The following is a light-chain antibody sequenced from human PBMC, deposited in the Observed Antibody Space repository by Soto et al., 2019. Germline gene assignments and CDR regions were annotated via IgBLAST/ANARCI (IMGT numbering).Light chain of an antibody. Sequence: QLVLTQSPSASASLGASVKLTCTLSSGHSSYAIAWHHQQPEKGPRYLMKLNSDGSHSKGDAIPDRFSGSSSGAERYLTISSLQSEDEADYYCQTWGTGTLYVFGTGTKLTVL. V-gene: IGLV4-69*01. CDR1: SGHSSYA. J-gene: IGLJ1*01. CDR2: LNSDGSH. CDR3: QTWGTGTLYV.